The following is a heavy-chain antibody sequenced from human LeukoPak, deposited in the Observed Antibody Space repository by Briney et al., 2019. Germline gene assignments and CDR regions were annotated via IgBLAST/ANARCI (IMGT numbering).Heavy chain of an antibody. V-gene: IGHV3-30*03. J-gene: IGHJ4*02. CDR2: LSHDGNKK. CDR1: GFTFSNYG. D-gene: IGHD1-1*01. Sequence: GGSLRLSCAASGFTFSNYGMHWVRQPPGKGLEWLAVLSHDGNKKYYADSGKGRFTVSRDNSKNTFYLQMNTLRPDDTAVYYCARDNDRDPDGYCDYWGQGTLVTVSS. CDR3: ARDNDRDPDGYCDY.